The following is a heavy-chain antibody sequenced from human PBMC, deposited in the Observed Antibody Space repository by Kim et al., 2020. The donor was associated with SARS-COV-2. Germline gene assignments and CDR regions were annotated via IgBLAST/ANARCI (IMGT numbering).Heavy chain of an antibody. CDR1: GGSFSGYY. CDR2: INHSGST. V-gene: IGHV4-34*01. D-gene: IGHD3-16*02. CDR3: ARAHRMITFGGVIVYFDY. Sequence: SETLSLTCAVYGGSFSGYYWSWIRQPPGKGLEWIGEINHSGSTNYNPSLKSRVTISVDTSKNQFSLKLSSVTAADTAVYYCARAHRMITFGGVIVYFDYWGQGTLVTVSS. J-gene: IGHJ4*02.